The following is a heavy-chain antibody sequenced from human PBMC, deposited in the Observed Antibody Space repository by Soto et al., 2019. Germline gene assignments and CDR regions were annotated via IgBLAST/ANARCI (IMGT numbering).Heavy chain of an antibody. D-gene: IGHD3-22*01. J-gene: IGHJ6*02. CDR3: STFSSGFYGMDV. V-gene: IGHV4-39*01. CDR1: GGSISSSSYY. CDR2: IFYTGGT. Sequence: SETLSLTCTVSGGSISSSSYYWAWIRQPPGRGLEWIGSIFYTGGTYYNPSLKSRITMSADMSKNQFSLNLSSVTAADAAVYYCSTFSSGFYGMDVWGQGTTVTVSS.